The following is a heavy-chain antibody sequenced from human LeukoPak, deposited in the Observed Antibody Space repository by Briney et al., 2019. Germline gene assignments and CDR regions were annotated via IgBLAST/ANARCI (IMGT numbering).Heavy chain of an antibody. CDR3: ARVTYGNPYFDY. Sequence: GGSLRLSCAASGFTFSSYWMHWVRQAPGKRLEWVSHIDTDGTSTDYADSVKGRFTITRDNAKNTLYLQMNSLRAEDTAVYYCARVTYGNPYFDYWGQGTLVTVSS. J-gene: IGHJ4*02. CDR1: GFTFSSYW. CDR2: IDTDGTST. D-gene: IGHD4-23*01. V-gene: IGHV3-74*01.